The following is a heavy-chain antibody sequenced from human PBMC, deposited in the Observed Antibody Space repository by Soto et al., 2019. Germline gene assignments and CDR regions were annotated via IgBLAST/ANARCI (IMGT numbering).Heavy chain of an antibody. D-gene: IGHD2-8*01. CDR1: GYSFTDYH. CDR2: INPKSGGT. V-gene: IGHV1-2*04. J-gene: IGHJ6*02. CDR3: ARGDSTDCSNGVCSFFYNHDMDV. Sequence: ASMKVSCKASGYSFTDYHIHWVRQAPGQGLEWLGRINPKSGGTSTAQKFQGWVTMTTDTSISTASMELTRLTSDDTAIYYGARGDSTDCSNGVCSFFYNHDMDVWGQGTTVTVSS.